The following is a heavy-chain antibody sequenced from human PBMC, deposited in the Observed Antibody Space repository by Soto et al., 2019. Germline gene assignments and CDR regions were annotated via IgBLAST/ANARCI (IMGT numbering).Heavy chain of an antibody. V-gene: IGHV5-51*01. D-gene: IGHD2-15*01. CDR3: ARHHEGSGNY. J-gene: IGHJ4*02. CDR1: GSMFANYW. Sequence: PGESLKISCKGSGSMFANYWIGWVREMPGKGLEWMGIIYPGDSDTRDSPSFQGQVTISADKSISTAYLQWSSLKASDTAMYYCARHHEGSGNYWGQGTLVTVSS. CDR2: IYPGDSDT.